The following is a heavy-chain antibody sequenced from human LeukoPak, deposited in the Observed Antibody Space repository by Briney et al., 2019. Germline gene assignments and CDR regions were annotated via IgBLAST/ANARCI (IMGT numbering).Heavy chain of an antibody. J-gene: IGHJ5*02. D-gene: IGHD3-10*01. V-gene: IGHV4-38-2*02. Sequence: SETLSLTCTVSDYSISSGYYWGWIRQPPGKELEWIGSIYHGGNTYYNPSLKSRLTMSMDTSRNQFSLKLSSVTAADTAVYYCARKNYGNPTNWFDPWGQGTLVTVSS. CDR2: IYHGGNT. CDR1: DYSISSGYY. CDR3: ARKNYGNPTNWFDP.